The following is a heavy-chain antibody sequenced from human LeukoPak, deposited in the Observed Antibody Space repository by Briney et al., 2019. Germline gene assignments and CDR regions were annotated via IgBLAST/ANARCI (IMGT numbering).Heavy chain of an antibody. CDR3: ARPGLGYSYGYPYH. D-gene: IGHD5-18*01. CDR2: INPNSRST. J-gene: IGHJ5*02. CDR1: GYTFITYY. V-gene: IGHV1-46*01. Sequence: ASVKVSCKASGYTFITYYMHWVRQAPGQGLEWMGIINPNSRSTLYAQKFQGRVTMTSDTSTSTVYKELSSLRSEDTAVYYCARPGLGYSYGYPYHWGQGTLVTVSS.